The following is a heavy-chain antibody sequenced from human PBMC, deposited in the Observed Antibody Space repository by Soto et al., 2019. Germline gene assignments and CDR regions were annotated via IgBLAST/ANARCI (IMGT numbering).Heavy chain of an antibody. D-gene: IGHD1-1*01. J-gene: IGHJ6*02. CDR2: IYYSGST. V-gene: IGHV4-30-4*01. Sequence: SETLSLTCTVSGGSISSGDYYWSWIRQPPGKGLEWIGYIYYSGSTYYNPSLKSRVTISVDTSKNQFSLKLSSVTAADTAVYYCARDSAGMEGGMDVWGQGTTVTVSS. CDR1: GGSISSGDYY. CDR3: ARDSAGMEGGMDV.